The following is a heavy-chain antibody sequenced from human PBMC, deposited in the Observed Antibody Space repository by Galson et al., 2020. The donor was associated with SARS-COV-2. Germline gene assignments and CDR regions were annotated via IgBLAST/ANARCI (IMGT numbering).Heavy chain of an antibody. D-gene: IGHD3-22*01. CDR3: ARDSGHYYDSSGYWKDAFDI. J-gene: IGHJ3*02. CDR1: GFTVSSNY. V-gene: IGHV3-66*01. CDR2: IYSGGST. Sequence: QAGGSLRLSCAASGFTVSSNYMSWVRQAPGKGLEWVSVIYSGGSTYYADSVKGRFTISRDNSKNTLYLQMNSLRAEDTAVYYCARDSGHYYDSSGYWKDAFDIWGQGTMVTVSS.